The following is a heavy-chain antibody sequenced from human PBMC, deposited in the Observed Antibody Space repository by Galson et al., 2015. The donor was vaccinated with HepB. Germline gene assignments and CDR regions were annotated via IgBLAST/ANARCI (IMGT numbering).Heavy chain of an antibody. V-gene: IGHV1-3*01. CDR1: GYTFTSYA. Sequence: SVKVSCKASGYTFTSYAMHWVRQAPGQRLEWMGWINAGNGNTKYSQKFQGRVTITRDTSASTAYMELSSLRSEDTAVYYCARPIRGAPPGYGMDVWGQGTTVTVSS. CDR3: ARPIRGAPPGYGMDV. CDR2: INAGNGNT. D-gene: IGHD3-10*01. J-gene: IGHJ6*02.